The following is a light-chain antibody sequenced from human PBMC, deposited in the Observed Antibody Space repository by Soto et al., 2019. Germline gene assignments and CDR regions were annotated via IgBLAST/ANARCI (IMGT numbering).Light chain of an antibody. J-gene: IGLJ2*01. CDR1: SSNIGAGYD. CDR3: QSYDSSLSGVV. V-gene: IGLV1-40*01. Sequence: QSVLTQSPSVSGAPGQRVTISCTGSSSNIGAGYDVHWYRQLPGTAPKLLIYGNSNRPSGVPDRFSGSKSGTSASLAITGLQAKDEADYYCQSYDSSLSGVVFGGGTQLTVL. CDR2: GNS.